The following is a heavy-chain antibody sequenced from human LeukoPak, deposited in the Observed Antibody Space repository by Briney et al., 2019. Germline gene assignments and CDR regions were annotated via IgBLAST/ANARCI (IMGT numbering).Heavy chain of an antibody. CDR2: INHSGST. CDR1: GGSFSGYY. J-gene: IGHJ4*02. CDR3: ARYGSGSYYSY. D-gene: IGHD3-10*01. V-gene: IGHV4-34*01. Sequence: SEPLSLTCAVYGGSFSGYYWSWIRQPPGKGLEWIGEINHSGSTNYNPSLKSRVTISVDTSKNQFSLKLSSVTAADTAVYYCARYGSGSYYSYWGQGTLVTVSS.